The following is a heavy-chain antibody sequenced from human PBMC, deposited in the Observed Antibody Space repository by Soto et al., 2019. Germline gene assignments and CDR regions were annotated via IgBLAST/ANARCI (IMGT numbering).Heavy chain of an antibody. CDR3: ARDPIYGSGSYIISNWFDP. D-gene: IGHD3-10*01. V-gene: IGHV1-3*01. J-gene: IGHJ5*02. CDR2: INAGNGNT. Sequence: ASVKVSCKASGYTFTSYAMHWVRQAPGQRLEWMGWINAGNGNTKYSQKFQGRVTITRDTSASTAYMELSSLRSEDTAVYYCARDPIYGSGSYIISNWFDPWGQGTLVTVPQ. CDR1: GYTFTSYA.